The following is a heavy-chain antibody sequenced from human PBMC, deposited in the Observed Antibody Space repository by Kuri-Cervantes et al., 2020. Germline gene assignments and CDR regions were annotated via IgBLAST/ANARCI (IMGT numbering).Heavy chain of an antibody. J-gene: IGHJ6*02. V-gene: IGHV3-30-3*01. D-gene: IGHD6-19*01. CDR2: ISYDGSNK. CDR3: AKGKSSGWHVVDV. Sequence: LKISCAASGFTFSSYAMHWVRLAPGKGLEWVAVISYDGSNKYYADSVKGRFTISRDNSKNTLYLQMNSLRAEDTAVYYCAKGKSSGWHVVDVWGQGTTVTVSS. CDR1: GFTFSSYA.